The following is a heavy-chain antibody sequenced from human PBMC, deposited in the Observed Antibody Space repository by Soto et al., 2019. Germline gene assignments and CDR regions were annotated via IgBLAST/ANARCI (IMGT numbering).Heavy chain of an antibody. V-gene: IGHV3-33*01. D-gene: IGHD4-4*01. CDR2: IWYDGSHK. Sequence: GGSLRLSCAASGFSFSTYGMHWVRQAPGTGLEWVAVIWYDGSHKDYADSVKGRLTISRDNSKNTLYLQMNSLRAEDTAVYYCARGSWRRESLQYLTTVGDYWGQGTLVTVSS. CDR1: GFSFSTYG. J-gene: IGHJ4*02. CDR3: ARGSWRRESLQYLTTVGDY.